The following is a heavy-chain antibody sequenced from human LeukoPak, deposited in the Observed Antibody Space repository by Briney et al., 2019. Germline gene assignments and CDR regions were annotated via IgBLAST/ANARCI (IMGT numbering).Heavy chain of an antibody. CDR1: GGSISSSNW. J-gene: IGHJ4*02. D-gene: IGHD6-13*01. Sequence: LSLTCAVSGGSISSSNWWSWVRQPPGKGLEWVSYISSSGSTIYYADSVKGRFTISRDNAKNSLYLQMNSLRAEDTAVYYCAKDRGSSWYYFDYWGQGTLVTVSS. CDR2: ISSSGSTI. V-gene: IGHV3-11*01. CDR3: AKDRGSSWYYFDY.